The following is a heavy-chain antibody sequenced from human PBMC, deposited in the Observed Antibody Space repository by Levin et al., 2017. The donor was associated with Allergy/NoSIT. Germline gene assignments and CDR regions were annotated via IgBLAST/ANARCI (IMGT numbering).Heavy chain of an antibody. V-gene: IGHV3-7*01. Sequence: GESLKISCAASGFTFSSYWMSWVRQAPGKGLEWVANIKQDGSEKYYVDSVKGRFTISRDNAKNSLYLQMNSLRAEDTAVYYCARGPTYYDYIWGSYRDWYFDLWGRGTLVTVSS. CDR1: GFTFSSYW. CDR3: ARGPTYYDYIWGSYRDWYFDL. CDR2: IKQDGSEK. J-gene: IGHJ2*01. D-gene: IGHD3-16*02.